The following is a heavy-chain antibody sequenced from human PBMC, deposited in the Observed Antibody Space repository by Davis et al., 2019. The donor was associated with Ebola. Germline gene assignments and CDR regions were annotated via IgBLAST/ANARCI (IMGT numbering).Heavy chain of an antibody. D-gene: IGHD4-17*01. Sequence: GESLKISCAASGFTFSSYGMHWVRQAPGKGLEWVGRIRSKANSYATAYAASVKGRFTISRDDSKNTAYLQMNSLKTEDTAVYYCTSPYGVYEIWSQGTLVTVSS. J-gene: IGHJ4*02. CDR2: IRSKANSYAT. CDR1: GFTFSSYG. V-gene: IGHV3-73*01. CDR3: TSPYGVYEI.